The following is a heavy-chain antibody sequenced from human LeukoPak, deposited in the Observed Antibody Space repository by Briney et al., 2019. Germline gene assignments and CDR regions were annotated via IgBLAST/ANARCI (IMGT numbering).Heavy chain of an antibody. Sequence: GGSLRLSCAASGFAFSSYSMNWIRQAPGKGLQGVSSISSSSSYIYYADSVKGRFTISRDNAKTSLSIQMNSLRAEHTPVYYCARAVPADPIDGFHISGQPKMVTVSS. CDR1: GFAFSSYS. V-gene: IGHV3-21*01. J-gene: IGHJ3*02. CDR3: ARAVPADPIDGFHI. CDR2: ISSSSSYI. D-gene: IGHD2-2*01.